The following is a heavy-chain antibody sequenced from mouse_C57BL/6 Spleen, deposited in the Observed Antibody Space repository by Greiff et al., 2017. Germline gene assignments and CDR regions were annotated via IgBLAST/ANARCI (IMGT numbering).Heavy chain of an antibody. V-gene: IGHV1-82*01. CDR1: GYAFSSSW. CDR2: IYPGDGDT. Sequence: QVQLQQSGPELVKPGASVKISCKASGYAFSSSWMNWVKQRPGKGLEWIGRIYPGDGDTNYNGKFKGKATLTADNSSRTAYMQFSSLTAEDSAVYFCARKDASDYGGQGTSVTGSS. J-gene: IGHJ4*01. CDR3: ARKDASDY.